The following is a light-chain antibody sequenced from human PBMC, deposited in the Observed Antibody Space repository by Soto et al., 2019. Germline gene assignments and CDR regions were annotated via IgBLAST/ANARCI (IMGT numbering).Light chain of an antibody. Sequence: TQPAYASGTPGHRVTIACSLSSSNIGSNNVNWYQQLPGTAPKLLIYSNNQRPSVVPDRFSGSKYGTSASLSISGLQSEDDADYYCAAWDDSLNGYVFGTGTMVTVL. CDR1: SSNIGSNN. V-gene: IGLV1-44*01. J-gene: IGLJ1*01. CDR3: AAWDDSLNGYV. CDR2: SNN.